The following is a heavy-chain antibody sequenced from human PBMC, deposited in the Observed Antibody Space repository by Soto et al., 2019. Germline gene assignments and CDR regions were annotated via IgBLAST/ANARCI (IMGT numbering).Heavy chain of an antibody. J-gene: IGHJ6*02. CDR2: ISYDGSNK. Sequence: PGGSLRLSCAASGFTFSSYGMHWVRQAPGKGLEWVAVISYDGSNKYYADSVKGRFTISRDNSKNTLYLQMNSLRAEDTAVYYCAKAEMATTSYYYYYGMDVWGQGTTVTVSS. CDR3: AKAEMATTSYYYYYGMDV. CDR1: GFTFSSYG. D-gene: IGHD5-12*01. V-gene: IGHV3-30*18.